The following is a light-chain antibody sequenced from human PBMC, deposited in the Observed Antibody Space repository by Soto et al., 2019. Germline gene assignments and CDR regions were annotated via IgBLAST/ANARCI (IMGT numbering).Light chain of an antibody. V-gene: IGKV1-39*01. CDR1: HSINNY. CDR2: ASS. J-gene: IGKJ1*01. Sequence: QMTQSPSSLSASVGDRVIITCRADHSINNYLNWYQQKPGQVPKLLIYASSTLQSRVPSRFSGSGSGRVFTLTINSLQPEDFATYYCQQSYSTLGTFGRGTRVEI. CDR3: QQSYSTLGT.